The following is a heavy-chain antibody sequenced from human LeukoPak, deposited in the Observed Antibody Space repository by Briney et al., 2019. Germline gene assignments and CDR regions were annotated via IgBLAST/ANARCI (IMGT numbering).Heavy chain of an antibody. Sequence: PGGSLRLSCAASGFTFRDYSINCVRQAPGKGLEWVSYISGSGRPTYYTDSVKGRFTISRDNAKSSLYLQMNSLRAEDTAVYYCARDSRYSFDYWGQGILVTVSS. D-gene: IGHD5-18*01. CDR1: GFTFRDYS. CDR3: ARDSRYSFDY. V-gene: IGHV3-48*04. J-gene: IGHJ4*02. CDR2: ISGSGRPT.